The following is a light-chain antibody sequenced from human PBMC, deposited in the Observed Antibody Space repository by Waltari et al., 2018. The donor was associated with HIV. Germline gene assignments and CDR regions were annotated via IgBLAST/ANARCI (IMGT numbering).Light chain of an antibody. V-gene: IGLV1-47*01. CDR3: AAWDDTLSGPD. J-gene: IGLJ1*01. CDR1: RSNIGSNY. Sequence: QSVLTRPPSASGTPGQRVTISCSGSRSNIGSNYVYWYQQLPGTAPKLLIYRNNERPSGVPDRFSGSKSGTSASLAISGLRSEDEADYYCAAWDDTLSGPDFGTGTKVTVL. CDR2: RNN.